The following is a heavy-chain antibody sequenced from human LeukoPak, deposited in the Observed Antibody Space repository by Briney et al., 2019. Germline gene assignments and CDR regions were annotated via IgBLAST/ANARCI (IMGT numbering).Heavy chain of an antibody. J-gene: IGHJ4*02. CDR1: GFTFSSYS. Sequence: GGSLRLSCAASGFTFSSYSMNWVRQAPGKGLEWVSSISSSSSYIYYADSVKGRFTISRDNAKNSLYLQMNSLRAEDTAVYYCARAQDSSSCPFDYWGQGTLVTSSS. CDR2: ISSSSSYI. CDR3: ARAQDSSSCPFDY. V-gene: IGHV3-21*01. D-gene: IGHD6-13*01.